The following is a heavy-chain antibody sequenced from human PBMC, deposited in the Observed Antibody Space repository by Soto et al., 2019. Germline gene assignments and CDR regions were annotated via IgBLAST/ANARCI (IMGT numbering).Heavy chain of an antibody. CDR3: ATYYGDYHYYYYGMDV. CDR1: GGSISSSSYY. CDR2: IYYSGST. V-gene: IGHV4-39*01. J-gene: IGHJ6*02. D-gene: IGHD4-17*01. Sequence: SETLSLTCTVSGGSISSSSYYWGWIRQPPGKGLEWIGSIYYSGSTYYNPSLKSRVTISVDTSKNQFSLKLSSVTAADTAVYYCATYYGDYHYYYYGMDVWGQGTTVTVSS.